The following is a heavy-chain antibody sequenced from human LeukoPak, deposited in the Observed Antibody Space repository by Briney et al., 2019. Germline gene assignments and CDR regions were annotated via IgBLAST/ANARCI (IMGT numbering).Heavy chain of an antibody. CDR3: ATLMKGYAFDI. J-gene: IGHJ3*02. Sequence: GGSLRLSCAASGFTFSSYGMHWVRQAPGKGLEWVAFIRYDGSNKYYADSMKGRFTISRDNSKNTLYLQMNSLRAEDTAVYYCATLMKGYAFDIWGQGTMVTVSS. D-gene: IGHD3-9*01. CDR1: GFTFSSYG. V-gene: IGHV3-30*02. CDR2: IRYDGSNK.